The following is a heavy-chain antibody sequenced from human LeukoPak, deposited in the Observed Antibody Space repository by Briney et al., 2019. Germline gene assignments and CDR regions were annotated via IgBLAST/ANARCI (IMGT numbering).Heavy chain of an antibody. Sequence: PGGSLRLSRAASGFSLSSYGMHWVRQAPRRGLEGVAVISYDGSNKYYAYSVKGRFTISRDNSKNTLYLQINSLRAEDTAVYYCALSSFYYYGMDVWGKGTTVTVSS. V-gene: IGHV3-30*03. CDR2: ISYDGSNK. D-gene: IGHD6-13*01. J-gene: IGHJ6*04. CDR3: ALSSFYYYGMDV. CDR1: GFSLSSYG.